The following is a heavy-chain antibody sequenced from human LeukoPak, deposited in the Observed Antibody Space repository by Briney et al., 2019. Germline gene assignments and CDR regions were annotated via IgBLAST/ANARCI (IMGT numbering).Heavy chain of an antibody. CDR2: ISGSGGST. Sequence: GGTLRLSCAASGFIFSSYGMSWVRQAPGKGLEWVSAISGSGGSTYYADSVKGRFTISRDNSKNTLYLQMNNLRAEDTAVYYCAKEYYDFWSGYPHDYWGQGTLVTVSS. D-gene: IGHD3-3*01. CDR3: AKEYYDFWSGYPHDY. CDR1: GFIFSSYG. J-gene: IGHJ4*02. V-gene: IGHV3-23*01.